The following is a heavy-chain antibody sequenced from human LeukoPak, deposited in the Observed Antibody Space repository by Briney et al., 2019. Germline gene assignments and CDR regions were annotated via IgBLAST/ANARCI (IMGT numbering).Heavy chain of an antibody. CDR2: VYYSGGT. V-gene: IGHV4-30-4*01. CDR1: GGSISRGDYY. CDR3: ARGVVATGFDY. J-gene: IGHJ4*02. Sequence: SETLSLTCTVSGGSISRGDYYWNWIRQPPGKGLEWIGYVYYSGGTYYSPSLESRVTISMDTSKNQFSLQLNSVTPEDTAVYYCARGVVATGFDYWGQGTLVTVSS. D-gene: IGHD3-3*01.